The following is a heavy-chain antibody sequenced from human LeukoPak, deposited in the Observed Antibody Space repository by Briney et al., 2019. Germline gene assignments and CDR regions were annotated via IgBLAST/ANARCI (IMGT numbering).Heavy chain of an antibody. CDR2: IYYSGST. D-gene: IGHD3-3*01. CDR1: GGTISSYY. CDR3: ARSGTEPNYDFWSGLSWFDP. V-gene: IGHV4-59*08. Sequence: PSETLSLTCTVSGGTISSYYWCWIRQPPGKGLEWIGYIYYSGSTNYNPSLKSRVTMSVDTSKNQFSLKLSSVTAADTAVYYCARSGTEPNYDFWSGLSWFDPWGQGTPVTVSS. J-gene: IGHJ5*02.